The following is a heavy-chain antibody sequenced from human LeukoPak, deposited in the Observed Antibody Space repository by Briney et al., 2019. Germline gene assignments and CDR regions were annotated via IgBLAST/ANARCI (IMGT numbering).Heavy chain of an antibody. CDR3: ARGVMGSSSD. CDR1: GFSVSSNY. V-gene: IGHV3-53*01. CDR2: IYSGGST. J-gene: IGHJ4*02. D-gene: IGHD1-26*01. Sequence: GGSLRLSCAASGFSVSSNYMNWVRQAPGKGLEWVSVIYSGGSTYYADSVKGRFTISRDNSKNTLYLQMNSLRAEDTAVYYCARGVMGSSSDWGQGTLVTVSS.